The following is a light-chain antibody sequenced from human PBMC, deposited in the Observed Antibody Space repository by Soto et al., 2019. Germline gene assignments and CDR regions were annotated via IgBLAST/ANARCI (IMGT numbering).Light chain of an antibody. CDR3: AAWDDSVNGYV. V-gene: IGLV1-44*01. J-gene: IGLJ1*01. Sequence: QSVLTQPPSASGTPGQGVPISCSGITSNIGSNTVNWYQQLPGTAPKLLIYNNNQRPSGVPDRFSGSKSGTSASLAIGGLQSEDEADYYCAAWDDSVNGYVFGTGNKVTVL. CDR1: TSNIGSNT. CDR2: NNN.